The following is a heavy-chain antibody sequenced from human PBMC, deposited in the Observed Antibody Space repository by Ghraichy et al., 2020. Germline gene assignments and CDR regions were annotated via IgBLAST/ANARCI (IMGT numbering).Heavy chain of an antibody. Sequence: ASVKVSCKASGYTFTGYYMHWVRQAPGQGLEWMGRINPNSGGTNYAQKFQSRVTMTRDTSISTAYMELSRLRSDDTAVYYCARGSVLRYFDWLFVPWFDPWGQGTLVTVSS. V-gene: IGHV1-2*06. CDR1: GYTFTGYY. D-gene: IGHD3-9*01. J-gene: IGHJ5*02. CDR2: INPNSGGT. CDR3: ARGSVLRYFDWLFVPWFDP.